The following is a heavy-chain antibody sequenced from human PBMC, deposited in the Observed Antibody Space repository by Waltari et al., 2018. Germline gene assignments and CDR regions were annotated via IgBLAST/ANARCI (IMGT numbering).Heavy chain of an antibody. CDR1: GGSISSYY. D-gene: IGHD3-3*01. V-gene: IGHV4-4*07. Sequence: QVQLQESGPGLVKPSETLSLTCTVSGGSISSYYWSWIRQPARKGLEWIGRIYTSGSTNYNPSLKSRVTMSVDTSKNQFSLKLSSVTAADTAVYYCARGGYDFWSGSPLDVWGKGTTVTVSS. J-gene: IGHJ6*04. CDR2: IYTSGST. CDR3: ARGGYDFWSGSPLDV.